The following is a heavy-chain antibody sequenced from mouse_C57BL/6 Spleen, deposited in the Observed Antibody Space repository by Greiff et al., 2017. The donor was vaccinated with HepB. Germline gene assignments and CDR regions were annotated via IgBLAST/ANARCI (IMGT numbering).Heavy chain of an antibody. V-gene: IGHV1-50*01. CDR3: ARAGSNFYAMDY. CDR2: IDPSDSYT. Sequence: QVQLKQSGAELVKPGASVKLSCKASGYTFTSYWMQWVKQRPGQGLEWIGEIDPSDSYTNYNQKFKGKATLTVDTSSSTAYMQLSSLTSEDSAVYYCARAGSNFYAMDYWGQGTSVTVSS. J-gene: IGHJ4*01. CDR1: GYTFTSYW. D-gene: IGHD2-5*01.